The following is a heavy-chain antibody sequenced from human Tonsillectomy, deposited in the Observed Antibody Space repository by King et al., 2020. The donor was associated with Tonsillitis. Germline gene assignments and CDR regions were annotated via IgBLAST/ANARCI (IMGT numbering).Heavy chain of an antibody. D-gene: IGHD4-23*01. CDR2: ISWNSGSI. Sequence: QLVQSGGGLVQPGRSLRLSCAASGFTFDDYAMHWVRHAPGKGLEWVSGISWNSGSIGYADSVKGRFTISRDNAKNSLYLQMNSLRAEDTALYYCAKDMSFGXNSEDYWGQGTLVTVSS. CDR1: GFTFDDYA. J-gene: IGHJ4*02. CDR3: AKDMSFGXNSEDY. V-gene: IGHV3-9*01.